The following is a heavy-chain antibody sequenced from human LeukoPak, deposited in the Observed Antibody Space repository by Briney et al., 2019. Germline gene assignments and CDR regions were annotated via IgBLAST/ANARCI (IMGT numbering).Heavy chain of an antibody. D-gene: IGHD5-18*01. J-gene: IGHJ4*02. Sequence: SETLSLTCTVSGGPISSSSYYWGWIRQPTGKGLVGVGSIYYSGSTYYNPTLKSRFTISVDTAKNQCSLELLSVTAAHTAVYYCARVDTAMDPSFDYWGQGTLVTVSS. CDR1: GGPISSSSYY. CDR2: IYYSGST. CDR3: ARVDTAMDPSFDY. V-gene: IGHV4-39*07.